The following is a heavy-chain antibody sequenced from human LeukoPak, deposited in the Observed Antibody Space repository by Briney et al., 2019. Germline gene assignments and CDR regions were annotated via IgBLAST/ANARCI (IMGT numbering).Heavy chain of an antibody. CDR3: ASTSDGSYYGSSGYYDPTNYGMDV. V-gene: IGHV1-2*02. D-gene: IGHD3-22*01. J-gene: IGHJ6*02. CDR1: GYTFTGYY. Sequence: ASVKVSCKASGYTFTGYYMHWVRQAPGQGLEWMGWINPNSGGTNYAQKFQGRVTMTRDTSISTAYMELSRLRSDDTAVYYCASTSDGSYYGSSGYYDPTNYGMDVWGQGTTVTVSS. CDR2: INPNSGGT.